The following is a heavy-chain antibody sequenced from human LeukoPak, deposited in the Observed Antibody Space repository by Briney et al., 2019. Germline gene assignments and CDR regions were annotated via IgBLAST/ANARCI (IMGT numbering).Heavy chain of an antibody. CDR2: INPSGGST. CDR3: ARDTAVIAYYYYGMDV. D-gene: IGHD5-18*01. J-gene: IGHJ6*02. Sequence: ASVTVACKASGYTFTSYYIHWVRQAPGQGLEWMGIINPSGGSTSYAQKFQGRVTMTRDTSTSTVYMELTSLRSEDTAVYYCARDTAVIAYYYYGMDVWGQGTTVTVSS. V-gene: IGHV1-46*01. CDR1: GYTFTSYY.